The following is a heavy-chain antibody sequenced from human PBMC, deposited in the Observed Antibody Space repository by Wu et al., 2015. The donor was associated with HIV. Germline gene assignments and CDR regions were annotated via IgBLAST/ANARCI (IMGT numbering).Heavy chain of an antibody. J-gene: IGHJ5*02. CDR1: GYTFTSYG. V-gene: IGHV1-18*01. CDR3: ARGDIVVVPAAMLGWFDP. Sequence: QVQLVQSGAEVKEPGASVKVSCKASGYTFTSYGISWVRQAPGQGLEWMGWISAYNGNTNYAQKLQGRVTMTTDTSTSTAYMELRSLRSDDTAVYYCARGDIVVVPAAMLGWFDPWGQGTLVTVSS. CDR2: ISAYNGNT. D-gene: IGHD2-2*01.